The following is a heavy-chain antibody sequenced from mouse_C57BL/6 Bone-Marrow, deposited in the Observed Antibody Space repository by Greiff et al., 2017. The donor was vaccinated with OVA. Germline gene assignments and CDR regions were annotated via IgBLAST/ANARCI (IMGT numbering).Heavy chain of an antibody. J-gene: IGHJ3*01. CDR2: IYPGSGST. CDR1: GYTFTSYW. D-gene: IGHD4-1*01. CDR3: ARDHPLTFFAY. V-gene: IGHV1-55*01. Sequence: QVHVKQPGAELVKPGASVKMSCKASGYTFTSYWITWVKQRPGQGLEWIGDIYPGSGSTNYNEKFKSKATLTVDTSSSTAYMQLSSLTSEDSAVYYCARDHPLTFFAYWGQGTLVTVSA.